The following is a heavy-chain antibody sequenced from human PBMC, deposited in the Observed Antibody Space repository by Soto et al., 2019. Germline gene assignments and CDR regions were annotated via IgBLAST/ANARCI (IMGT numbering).Heavy chain of an antibody. D-gene: IGHD2-15*01. CDR2: IIPIFGTA. CDR1: GGTFSSDA. Sequence: GASVKVSCKASGGTFSSDAISWVRQAPGQGLEWMGGIIPIFGTANYAQKFQGRVTITADESTSTAYMELSSLRSEDTAVYYCARVGCSGGSCYSAPYYFDYWGQGTMVTVSS. V-gene: IGHV1-69*13. J-gene: IGHJ4*02. CDR3: ARVGCSGGSCYSAPYYFDY.